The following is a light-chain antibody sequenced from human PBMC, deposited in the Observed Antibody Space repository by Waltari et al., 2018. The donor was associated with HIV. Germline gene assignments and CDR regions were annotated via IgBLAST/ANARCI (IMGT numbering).Light chain of an antibody. J-gene: IGLJ1*01. CDR2: KDS. Sequence: SYELTPPPSVAVAPGQTARSTFSGDALPKQSAYWYQQKPGQAPVLVIYKDSERPSGIPERFSGSSSGTTVTLTISGVQAEDEADYYCQSADSSGTYPYVFGTGTKVTVL. V-gene: IGLV3-25*03. CDR3: QSADSSGTYPYV. CDR1: ALPKQS.